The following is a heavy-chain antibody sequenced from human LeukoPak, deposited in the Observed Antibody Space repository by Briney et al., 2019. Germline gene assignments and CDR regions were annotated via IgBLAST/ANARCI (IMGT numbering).Heavy chain of an antibody. J-gene: IGHJ4*02. CDR2: IIPIFGTA. CDR1: GGTFSSYA. V-gene: IGHV1-69*13. D-gene: IGHD3-22*01. CDR3: ARGSPYYYDSSGLSGY. Sequence: ASVKVSCKASGGTFSSYAISWVRQAPGQGLEWMGGIIPIFGTANYAQEFQGRVTITADESTSTAYMELSSLRSEDTAVYYCARGSPYYYDSSGLSGYWGQGTLVTVSS.